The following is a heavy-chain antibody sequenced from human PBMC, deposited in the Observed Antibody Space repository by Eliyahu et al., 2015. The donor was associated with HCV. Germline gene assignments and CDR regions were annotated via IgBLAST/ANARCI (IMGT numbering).Heavy chain of an antibody. J-gene: IGHJ4*02. D-gene: IGHD4-23*01. Sequence: QVQLVQSGAEVKKPGSSVKVSCKASGGTFSSYAISWVRQAPGQGLEWMGRIIPILGIANYAQKFQGRVTITADKSTSTAYMELSSLRSEDTAVYYCASWWVGGSSEIDYWGQGTLVTVSS. CDR3: ASWWVGGSSEIDY. CDR1: GGTFSSYA. CDR2: IIPILGIA. V-gene: IGHV1-69*04.